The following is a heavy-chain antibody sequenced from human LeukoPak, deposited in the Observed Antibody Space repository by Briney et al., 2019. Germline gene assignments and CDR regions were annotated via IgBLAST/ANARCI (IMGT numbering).Heavy chain of an antibody. Sequence: GRSLRLSCAASGFSFTSYNFHWVRQAPGKGLEWVAVISYDGGNKYYVDSVKGRFTISRDNSKNTLYLQLNSLRAEDTAIYYCAHHGGGTIRIAAFDIWGQGTMVTVSS. CDR1: GFSFTSYN. CDR3: AHHGGGTIRIAAFDI. V-gene: IGHV3-30*03. CDR2: ISYDGGNK. J-gene: IGHJ3*02. D-gene: IGHD3-3*01.